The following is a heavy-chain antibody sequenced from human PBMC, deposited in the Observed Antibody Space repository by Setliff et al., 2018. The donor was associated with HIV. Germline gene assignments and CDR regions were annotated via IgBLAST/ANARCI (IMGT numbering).Heavy chain of an antibody. V-gene: IGHV3-21*01. CDR3: ATEARHHGSALDPFDC. D-gene: IGHD1-1*01. CDR2: FSSGSSYI. Sequence: PSETLRLSCAASGFTFSAYTMNWVRQAPGKGPEWVSSFSSGSSYIYYADSVKGRFTISRDNAKNSLYLQMNSLRVEDTAVYYCATEARHHGSALDPFDCWGQGTLVTVSS. CDR1: GFTFSAYT. J-gene: IGHJ4*02.